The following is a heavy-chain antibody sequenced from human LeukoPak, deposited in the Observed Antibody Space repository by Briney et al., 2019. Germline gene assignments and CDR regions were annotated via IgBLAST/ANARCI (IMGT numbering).Heavy chain of an antibody. J-gene: IGHJ4*02. CDR2: ISSSGESP. CDR3: AKKSRDRYNPFDY. V-gene: IGHV3-23*01. D-gene: IGHD5-24*01. Sequence: QSGGPVRLSCAASGFIFSRYAMLGAPRARGKGLEGVWGISSSGESPYCADSVEGRFTISRNNSKNTLYLQINSLRAEDTAVYYCAKKSRDRYNPFDYLGQGTLVTVSS. CDR1: GFIFSRYA.